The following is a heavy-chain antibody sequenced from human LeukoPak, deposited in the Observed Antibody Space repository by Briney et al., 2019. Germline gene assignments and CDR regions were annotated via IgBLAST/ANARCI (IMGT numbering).Heavy chain of an antibody. J-gene: IGHJ4*02. CDR3: AKSFNCYGSGSYDY. V-gene: IGHV3-23*01. CDR1: GFTFRDLA. CDR2: ISGSGGST. Sequence: GGSLRLSCTASGFTFRDLAMNWVRQAPGKGLEWVSAISGSGGSTYYADSMKGRFTISRDNSKNTLYLQMNSLRAEDTAVYYCAKSFNCYGSGSYDYWGQGTLVTVSS. D-gene: IGHD3-10*01.